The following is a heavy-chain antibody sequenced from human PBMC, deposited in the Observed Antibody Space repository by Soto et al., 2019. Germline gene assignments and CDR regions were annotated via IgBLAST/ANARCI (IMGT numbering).Heavy chain of an antibody. CDR1: GFAFNDYG. V-gene: IGHV3-21*01. J-gene: IGHJ4*02. CDR2: ISKSDYT. Sequence: GGSLRLSCTVSGFAFNDYGINWVRQAPGKGLEWVSSISKSDYTYYSDSVKGRFTISRDNAKNSVSLQMNTLRVEDTAVYYCAREDSIIIPAVSDFWGQGTLVTVSS. D-gene: IGHD2-2*01. CDR3: AREDSIIIPAVSDF.